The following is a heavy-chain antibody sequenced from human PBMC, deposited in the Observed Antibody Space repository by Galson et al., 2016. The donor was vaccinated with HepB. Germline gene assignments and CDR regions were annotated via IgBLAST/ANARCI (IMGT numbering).Heavy chain of an antibody. CDR1: GLTLSRYA. Sequence: SLRLSCAASGLTLSRYAMTWVRQAPGKGLEWVSTINNGCATYYGDSVKGRFIISRDNSKNTLYLQMNNLRAEDTAMYYGAKDDFWSGYSRSGLDYWGQGTLVTVFS. CDR3: AKDDFWSGYSRSGLDY. CDR2: INNGCAT. V-gene: IGHV3-23*01. J-gene: IGHJ4*02. D-gene: IGHD3-3*01.